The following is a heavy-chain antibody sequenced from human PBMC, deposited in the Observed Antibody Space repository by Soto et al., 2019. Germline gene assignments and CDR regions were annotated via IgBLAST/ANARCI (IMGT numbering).Heavy chain of an antibody. V-gene: IGHV4-31*02. J-gene: IGHJ3*02. CDR3: ARARLRAVYAFDI. Sequence: SETLSLTXTVSGGCVSSGAYYWTWIRQRPGKGPEWIGYIYYSGSTYYSPSLKSRLSISLDTSKNQFSLRLSSVTAADTAMYYCARARLRAVYAFDIWGQGTMVTVSS. D-gene: IGHD5-12*01. CDR1: GGCVSSGAYY. CDR2: IYYSGST.